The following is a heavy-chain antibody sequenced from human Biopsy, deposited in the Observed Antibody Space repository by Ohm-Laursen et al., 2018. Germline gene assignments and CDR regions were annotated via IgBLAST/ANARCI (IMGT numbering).Heavy chain of an antibody. D-gene: IGHD3-9*01. CDR2: NIPILGTG. Sequence: GASVKVSCKAPEGTLSNYGVNWVRQAPGQGLEWLGGNIPILGTGNYAQKFQDRVTVAADTSMSTATMELRSLRSDDTAVYYCATKLTGYFHHWGQGTLVIVSS. CDR1: EGTLSNYG. V-gene: IGHV1-69*06. CDR3: ATKLTGYFHH. J-gene: IGHJ1*01.